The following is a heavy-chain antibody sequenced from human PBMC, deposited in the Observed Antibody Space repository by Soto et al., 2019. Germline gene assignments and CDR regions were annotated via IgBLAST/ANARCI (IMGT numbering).Heavy chain of an antibody. CDR3: TRVPVVVIIAPPDY. Sequence: ESGGGVVQPGGSLRLSCAASGFAFSSYGMHWVRQAPGKGLEWVAVIWYDGSHSYYADSVKVRFTISRDNSKNTVHLQMNNLKVEDTAVYYCTRVPVVVIIAPPDYWGQGTLVTVSS. D-gene: IGHD2-21*01. CDR2: IWYDGSHS. V-gene: IGHV3-33*01. CDR1: GFAFSSYG. J-gene: IGHJ4*02.